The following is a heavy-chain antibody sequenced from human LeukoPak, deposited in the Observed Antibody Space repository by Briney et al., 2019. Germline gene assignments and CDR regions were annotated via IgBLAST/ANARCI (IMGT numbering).Heavy chain of an antibody. J-gene: IGHJ4*02. D-gene: IGHD3-3*01. Sequence: PGGSLRLSCAASGFTFSNFGMHWVRQAPGKGLEWVAIISYDGTNKYYADSVKGRFTVSRDNSKNTLYLQMNSLRAEDTAVYYCANGFFYDFWSGYYTPFDYWGQGTLVTVSS. CDR3: ANGFFYDFWSGYYTPFDY. V-gene: IGHV3-30*18. CDR1: GFTFSNFG. CDR2: ISYDGTNK.